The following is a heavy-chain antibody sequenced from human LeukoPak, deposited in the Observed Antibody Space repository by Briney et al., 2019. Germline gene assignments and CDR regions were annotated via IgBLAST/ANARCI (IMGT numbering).Heavy chain of an antibody. V-gene: IGHV3-23*01. J-gene: IGHJ4*02. D-gene: IGHD3-16*01. CDR1: GFTFSNSA. Sequence: GGSLRLSCAASGFTFSNSAMSWVRQAPARGLEWVSSLRGDGETFYIDSVKGRFTLSRDESRNTVYLQLNNLRVEDTAVYFCAKASWVSRADAVLWGQGTLVTVSS. CDR2: LRGDGET. CDR3: AKASWVSRADAVL.